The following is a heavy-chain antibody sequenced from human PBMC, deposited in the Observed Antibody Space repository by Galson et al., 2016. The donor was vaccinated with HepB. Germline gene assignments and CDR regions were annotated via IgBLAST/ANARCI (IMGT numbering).Heavy chain of an antibody. Sequence: SLRLSCAVSGYSVSDNYMSWARQAPGKGLEGVSLLYRDGRTHHAESVKGRFTISRDNTKNTVYLQMNSLRVEDSAIYYCATRLGYCRGGTCFGRYWGQGSLVIVS. J-gene: IGHJ1*01. CDR2: LYRDGRT. CDR3: ATRLGYCRGGTCFGRY. CDR1: GYSVSDNY. V-gene: IGHV3-53*01. D-gene: IGHD2-15*01.